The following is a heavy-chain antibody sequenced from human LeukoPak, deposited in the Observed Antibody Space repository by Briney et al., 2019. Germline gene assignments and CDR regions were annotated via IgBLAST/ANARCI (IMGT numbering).Heavy chain of an antibody. J-gene: IGHJ4*02. CDR2: ISGGGDNI. CDR1: GFTVSSNY. V-gene: IGHV3-23*01. Sequence: GGSLRLSCAASGFTVSSNYVSWVRQAPGKGLEWVSGISGGGDNIYYADSVKGRFTISRDNSKNTLYLQMNSLRAEDTAVYYCAKAITVFGVVIIGDYYFDYWGQGTLVTVSS. D-gene: IGHD3-3*01. CDR3: AKAITVFGVVIIGDYYFDY.